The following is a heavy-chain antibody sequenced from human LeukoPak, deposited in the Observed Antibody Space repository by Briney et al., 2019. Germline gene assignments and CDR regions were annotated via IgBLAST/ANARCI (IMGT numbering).Heavy chain of an antibody. J-gene: IGHJ4*02. Sequence: GSLRLSCAASGFTFSSYAMHWVRQAPGKGLEYVSAISSNGGSTYYANSVKGRFTISRDNSKNTLYLQMGSLRAEDMAVYYCAREAQQLVRGFDYWGQGTLVTVSS. D-gene: IGHD6-13*01. V-gene: IGHV3-64*01. CDR1: GFTFSSYA. CDR2: ISSNGGST. CDR3: AREAQQLVRGFDY.